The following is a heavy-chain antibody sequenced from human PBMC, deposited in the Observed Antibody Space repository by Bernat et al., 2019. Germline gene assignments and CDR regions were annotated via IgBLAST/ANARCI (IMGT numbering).Heavy chain of an antibody. Sequence: QLQLQESGPGLVKPSETLSLTCTVSGGSISSSSYYWGWIRQPPGKGLEWIGSIHYSVRTYYNPSLKSRVTISVDTAKNQFSLKLSSVTAADTSVYYCARHDIYGSSWPPLDYWGQGTLVTVSS. D-gene: IGHD6-13*01. V-gene: IGHV4-39*01. CDR1: GGSISSSSYY. J-gene: IGHJ4*02. CDR2: IHYSVRT. CDR3: ARHDIYGSSWPPLDY.